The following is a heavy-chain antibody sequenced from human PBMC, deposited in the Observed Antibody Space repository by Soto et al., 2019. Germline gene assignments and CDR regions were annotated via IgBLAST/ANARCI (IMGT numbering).Heavy chain of an antibody. V-gene: IGHV1-18*01. CDR2: ISAYNGNT. Sequence: QVPLVQSGAEVKKPGASVKVSCKASGYTFTSYGISWVRQAPGQGLEWMGWISAYNGNTNYAQKLQGRVTMTTDTSTSTAYMELRSLRSDDTAVYYCARVRSPPAYCGGDCYSIWGQGTLVTVSS. D-gene: IGHD2-21*02. CDR3: ARVRSPPAYCGGDCYSI. J-gene: IGHJ4*02. CDR1: GYTFTSYG.